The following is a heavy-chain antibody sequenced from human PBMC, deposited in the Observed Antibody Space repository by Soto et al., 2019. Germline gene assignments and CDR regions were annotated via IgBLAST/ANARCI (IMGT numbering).Heavy chain of an antibody. D-gene: IGHD4-17*01. Sequence: GESLKISCKGSGYSFTSYWIGWVRQMPGKGLEWMGIIYPGDSDTRYSPSFQGQVTISADKSISTAYLQWSSLKASDTAMYYCARQPVYGDYGGFGSWFDPWGQGTPVTVSS. CDR3: ARQPVYGDYGGFGSWFDP. CDR1: GYSFTSYW. CDR2: IYPGDSDT. V-gene: IGHV5-51*01. J-gene: IGHJ5*02.